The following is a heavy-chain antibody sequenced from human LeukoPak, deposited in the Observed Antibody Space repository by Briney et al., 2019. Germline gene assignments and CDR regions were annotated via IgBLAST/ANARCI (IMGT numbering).Heavy chain of an antibody. CDR2: ISGSGGDT. Sequence: PGGSLRLSCAASGFAFSSYAMSWVRQAPGKGLEWVSSISGSGGDTYYADSVKGRFTISRDNSKNTLYLQMNTLRAEDTAVYYCARGNHSYFDYWGQGTLVTVSS. D-gene: IGHD1-14*01. CDR1: GFAFSSYA. J-gene: IGHJ4*02. V-gene: IGHV3-23*01. CDR3: ARGNHSYFDY.